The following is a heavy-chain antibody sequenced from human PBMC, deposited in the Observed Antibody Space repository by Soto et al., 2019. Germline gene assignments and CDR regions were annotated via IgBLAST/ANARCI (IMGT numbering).Heavy chain of an antibody. V-gene: IGHV3-30*18. CDR1: GFTFSSYG. J-gene: IGHJ4*02. CDR3: AKDGATKSHKVDY. Sequence: GGSLRLSCAASGFTFSSYGMHWVRQAPGKGLEWVAVISYDGSNKYYADSVKGRFTISRDNSKNTLYLQMNSLRAEDTAVYYCAKDGATKSHKVDYWGQGTLVTVSS. CDR2: ISYDGSNK. D-gene: IGHD1-26*01.